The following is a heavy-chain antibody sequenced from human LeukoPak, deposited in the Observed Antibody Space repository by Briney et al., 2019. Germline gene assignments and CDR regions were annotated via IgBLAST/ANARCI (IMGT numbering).Heavy chain of an antibody. CDR1: GGSFSGYY. V-gene: IGHV4-34*01. D-gene: IGHD2-21*02. CDR3: ARNCGGDCYPNLGFDY. J-gene: IGHJ4*02. Sequence: PSETLSLTCAVYGGSFSGYYWSWIRQPPGKGLEWIGEINHSGSTNYNPSLKSRVTISVDTSKNQFSLKLSSVTAADTAVYYCARNCGGDCYPNLGFDYWSQGTLVTVSS. CDR2: INHSGST.